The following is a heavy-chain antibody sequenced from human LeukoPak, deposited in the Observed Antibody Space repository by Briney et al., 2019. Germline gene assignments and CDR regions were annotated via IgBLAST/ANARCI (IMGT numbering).Heavy chain of an antibody. CDR1: GYTFTSYD. CDR2: MNPNSGNT. Sequence: ASVKVSCKASGYTFTSYDINWVRQATGQGLEWMGWMNPNSGNTGYAQKFQGRVTMTRNTSISTAYMELNSLRSEDTAVYYCARGGYSSGWYYYYYMDVWGKGTTVTVSS. D-gene: IGHD6-19*01. V-gene: IGHV1-8*01. CDR3: ARGGYSSGWYYYYYMDV. J-gene: IGHJ6*03.